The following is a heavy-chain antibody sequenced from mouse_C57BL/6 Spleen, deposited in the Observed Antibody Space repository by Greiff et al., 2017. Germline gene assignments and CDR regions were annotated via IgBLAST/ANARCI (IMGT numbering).Heavy chain of an antibody. J-gene: IGHJ4*01. CDR2: IHPNSGST. CDR1: GYTFTSYW. Sequence: VQLQQPGAELVKPGASVKLSCKASGYTFTSYWMHWVKQRPGQGLEWIGMIHPNSGSTNYNEKFKSKATLTVDKSSSTAYMQLSSLTSEDSAVYYGARYGSSYDAMDYWGQGTSVTVSS. D-gene: IGHD1-1*01. CDR3: ARYGSSYDAMDY. V-gene: IGHV1-64*01.